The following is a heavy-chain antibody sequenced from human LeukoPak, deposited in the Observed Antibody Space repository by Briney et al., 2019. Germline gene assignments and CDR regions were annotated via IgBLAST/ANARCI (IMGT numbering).Heavy chain of an antibody. CDR2: INPNSGGT. V-gene: IGHV1-2*02. J-gene: IGHJ4*02. CDR1: GYTFTGHY. Sequence: ASVKVSCKASGYTFTGHYMHWVRQAPGQGLEWMGWINPNSGGTNYAQKFQGRVTMTRDTSISTAYMELSRLRSDDTAVYYCARAASYSSSSGPGYWGQGTLVTVSS. CDR3: ARAASYSSSSGPGY. D-gene: IGHD6-6*01.